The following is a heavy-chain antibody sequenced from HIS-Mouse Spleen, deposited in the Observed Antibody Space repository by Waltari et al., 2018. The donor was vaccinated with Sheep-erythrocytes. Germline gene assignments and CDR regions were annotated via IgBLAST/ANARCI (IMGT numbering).Heavy chain of an antibody. Sequence: QLQLQESGPGLVKPSETLSLTCTVSGGSISSSSYYWGWIRQPPGKGLEWIGSIYYSGSTDSNPSLKSRVTISVDTSKNQFSLKLSSVTAADTAVYYCARLYYYDSSGYYFDYWGQGTLVTVSS. J-gene: IGHJ4*02. V-gene: IGHV4-39*01. CDR2: IYYSGST. CDR1: GGSISSSSYY. D-gene: IGHD3-22*01. CDR3: ARLYYYDSSGYYFDY.